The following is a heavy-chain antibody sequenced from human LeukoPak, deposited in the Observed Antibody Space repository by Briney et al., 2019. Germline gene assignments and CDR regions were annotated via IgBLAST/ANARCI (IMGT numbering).Heavy chain of an antibody. Sequence: GGSLRLSCAASGFTFSSYSMNWVRQAPGKGLEWVSYISSSSSTIYYADSVKGRFTISRDNSKNTLYLQMNSLRAEDTAVYYCAKGSRLGELSPQDYWGQGTLVTVSS. CDR2: ISSSSSTI. CDR3: AKGSRLGELSPQDY. J-gene: IGHJ4*02. D-gene: IGHD3-16*02. CDR1: GFTFSSYS. V-gene: IGHV3-48*01.